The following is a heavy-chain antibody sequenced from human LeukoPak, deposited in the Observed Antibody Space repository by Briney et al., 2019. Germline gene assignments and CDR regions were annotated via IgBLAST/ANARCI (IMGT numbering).Heavy chain of an antibody. CDR2: ISGSGGNT. J-gene: IGHJ5*02. Sequence: GSLRLSCAASGFTFSSSAMSWVRQAPGKGLEWVSAISGSGGNTYYADSVKGRFTISRDNSKNTLYLQMNSLRAEDTALYYCAKDFSLGSHNWFDPWGQGTLVTVSS. CDR3: AKDFSLGSHNWFDP. CDR1: GFTFSSSA. V-gene: IGHV3-23*01. D-gene: IGHD3-10*01.